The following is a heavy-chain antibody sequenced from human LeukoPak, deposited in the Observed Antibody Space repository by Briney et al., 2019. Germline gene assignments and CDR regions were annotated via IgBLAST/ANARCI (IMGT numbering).Heavy chain of an antibody. Sequence: GGSLRLSCAASGFTFSRSAMHWVRQAPGKGLEWVAVISYTGGDKYYADSVKGRFTISRDNSKNTLYLQMNSLRAEDTAVYYCARDVQDIVVSSGYYYYGMDVWGQGTTVTVSS. CDR1: GFTFSRSA. CDR2: ISYTGGDK. D-gene: IGHD2-15*01. J-gene: IGHJ6*02. CDR3: ARDVQDIVVSSGYYYYGMDV. V-gene: IGHV3-30*07.